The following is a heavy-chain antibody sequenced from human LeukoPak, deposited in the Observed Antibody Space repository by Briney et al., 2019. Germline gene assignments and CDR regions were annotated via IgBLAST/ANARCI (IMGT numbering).Heavy chain of an antibody. CDR3: VKEQLAMYFDY. J-gene: IGHJ4*02. D-gene: IGHD1-1*01. Sequence: GETLRLSCSASGFTFSSYAMHWVRQAPGKGLEYVSAISNNGGSTYYADSVKGRFTISRDNSKNTLYLQMSSLRAEDTAVYYCVKEQLAMYFDYWGQGTLVTVPS. CDR2: ISNNGGST. V-gene: IGHV3-64D*09. CDR1: GFTFSSYA.